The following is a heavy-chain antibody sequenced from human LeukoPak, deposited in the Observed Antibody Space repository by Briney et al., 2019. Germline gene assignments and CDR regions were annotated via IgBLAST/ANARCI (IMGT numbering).Heavy chain of an antibody. J-gene: IGHJ4*02. V-gene: IGHV3-7*01. D-gene: IGHD3-3*01. Sequence: GGSLRLSCEASGFTFSTHWMSWVRQAPGKGLEWVANIKEDGRQKYYVDSVKGRFTISGDNARKSLYLQMNSLRAEDTAVYYCASGFLDDFWSGHFWGQGTLVTVSS. CDR3: ASGFLDDFWSGHF. CDR1: GFTFSTHW. CDR2: IKEDGRQK.